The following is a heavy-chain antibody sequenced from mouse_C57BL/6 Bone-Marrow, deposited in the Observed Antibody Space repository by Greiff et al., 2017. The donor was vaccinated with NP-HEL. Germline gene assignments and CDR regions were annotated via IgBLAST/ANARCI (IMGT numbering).Heavy chain of an antibody. J-gene: IGHJ2*01. CDR1: GYTFTSYG. Sequence: QVQLKESGAELARPGASVKLSCKASGYTFTSYGISWVKQRTGQGLEWIGEIYPRSGNTYYNEKFKGKATLTADKSSSTAYMELRSLTSEDSAVYVCARSGTGMYFDYWGQGTTLTVSS. CDR3: ARSGTGMYFDY. CDR2: IYPRSGNT. V-gene: IGHV1-81*01. D-gene: IGHD4-1*01.